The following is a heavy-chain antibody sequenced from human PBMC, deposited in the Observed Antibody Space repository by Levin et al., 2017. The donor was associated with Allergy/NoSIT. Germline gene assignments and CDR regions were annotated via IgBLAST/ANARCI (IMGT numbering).Heavy chain of an antibody. V-gene: IGHV5-51*01. CDR2: IYPGDSDT. J-gene: IGHJ4*02. CDR1: GYSFTSYW. D-gene: IGHD5-18*01. Sequence: GESLKISCKGSGYSFTSYWIGWVRQMPGKGLEWMGIIYPGDSDTRYSPSFQGQVTISADKSISTAYLQWSSLKASDTAMYYCARQGYSYGFGVAYYFDYWGQGTLVTVSS. CDR3: ARQGYSYGFGVAYYFDY.